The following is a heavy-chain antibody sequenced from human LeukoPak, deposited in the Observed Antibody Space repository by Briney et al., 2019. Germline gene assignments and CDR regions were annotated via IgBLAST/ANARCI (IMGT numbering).Heavy chain of an antibody. CDR2: IIPIFGTA. J-gene: IGHJ5*02. CDR1: GGTFSSYA. D-gene: IGHD3-3*01. V-gene: IGHV1-69*05. Sequence: SVKVSCKASGGTFSSYAISWVRQAPGQGLEWMGGIIPIFGTANYAQKFQGRVTTTTDESTSTAYMELSSLRSEDTAVYYCARARGGITIFGVAINWFDPWGQGTLVTVSS. CDR3: ARARGGITIFGVAINWFDP.